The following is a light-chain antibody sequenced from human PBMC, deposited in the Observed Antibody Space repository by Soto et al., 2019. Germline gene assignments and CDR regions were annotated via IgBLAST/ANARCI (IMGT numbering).Light chain of an antibody. Sequence: DIHMTQSPSSLPASIGDRVTLPXRASQTINIDFNWYQQRPGKVTAXXIYXASTLQSGVPSMFVGSGYGTDFTITISRLQPEYVDTYYCQQRHATPTFGGGTKVDIK. J-gene: IGKJ4*02. CDR1: QTINID. V-gene: IGKV1-39*01. CDR2: XAS. CDR3: QQRHATPT.